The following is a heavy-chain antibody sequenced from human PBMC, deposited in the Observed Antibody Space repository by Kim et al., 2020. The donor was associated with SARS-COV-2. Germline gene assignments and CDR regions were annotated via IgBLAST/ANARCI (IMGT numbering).Heavy chain of an antibody. CDR3: ASSATVTTRWYFDL. D-gene: IGHD4-4*01. J-gene: IGHJ2*01. V-gene: IGHV4-59*01. Sequence: NPHLKRQVTISVATPKNQFSLKLSSVTAADTAVYYCASSATVTTRWYFDLWGRGTLVTVSS.